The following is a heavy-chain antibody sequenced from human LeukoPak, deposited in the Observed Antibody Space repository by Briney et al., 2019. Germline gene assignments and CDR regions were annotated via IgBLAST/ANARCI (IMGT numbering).Heavy chain of an antibody. CDR2: IYYSGST. CDR3: ARMGYYDFWSGYPHYYYGMDV. V-gene: IGHV4-59*01. J-gene: IGHJ6*02. Sequence: SETLSLTCTVSGGSISSYYWSWIRQPPGKGLEWIGYIYYSGSTNYNPSLKSRVTISVDTSKNQFSLKLSSVTAADTAVYYCARMGYYDFWSGYPHYYYGMDVWGQGTTVTVSS. CDR1: GGSISSYY. D-gene: IGHD3-3*01.